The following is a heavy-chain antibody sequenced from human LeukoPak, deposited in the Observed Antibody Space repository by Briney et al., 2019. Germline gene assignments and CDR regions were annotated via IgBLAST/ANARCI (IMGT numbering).Heavy chain of an antibody. V-gene: IGHV4-61*02. D-gene: IGHD2-15*01. CDR3: ARYCSGGDCYSKALDY. CDR1: SGSISSGSYY. Sequence: SETLSLTCTVSSGSISSGSYYWSWIRQPAGKGLEWIGRIYTSGSTNYNPSLKSRVTISIDTSKNQFSLKLSSVTAADTAVYYCARYCSGGDCYSKALDYWGQGILVTVSS. CDR2: IYTSGST. J-gene: IGHJ4*02.